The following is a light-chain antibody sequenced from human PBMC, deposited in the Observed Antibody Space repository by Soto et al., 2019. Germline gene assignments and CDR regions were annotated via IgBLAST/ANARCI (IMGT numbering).Light chain of an antibody. CDR1: QSVITN. CDR3: QHYNHWPMYT. Sequence: ELVMTQSPATLSASPGERATLACRASQSVITNVAWYQQKPGQAPRLLIYGASTRATGIPARFSGSGSGTEFTLTISSLQSEDFAVYYCQHYNHWPMYTFGQGTKLEIK. V-gene: IGKV3-15*01. CDR2: GAS. J-gene: IGKJ2*01.